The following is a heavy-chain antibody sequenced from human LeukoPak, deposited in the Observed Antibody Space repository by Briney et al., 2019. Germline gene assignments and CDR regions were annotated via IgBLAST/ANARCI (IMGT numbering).Heavy chain of an antibody. Sequence: GGSLRLSCIASGFSFSGHWMHWARQLPGKGLVWVSRISPTGSSTSYADSVKGRFTVSRDNAKNTLYLQVNNLRAEDTAVYYCARGPNSNWSGLDFWGQGTLLTVSS. V-gene: IGHV3-74*01. D-gene: IGHD6-6*01. CDR1: GFSFSGHW. CDR2: ISPTGSST. J-gene: IGHJ4*02. CDR3: ARGPNSNWSGLDF.